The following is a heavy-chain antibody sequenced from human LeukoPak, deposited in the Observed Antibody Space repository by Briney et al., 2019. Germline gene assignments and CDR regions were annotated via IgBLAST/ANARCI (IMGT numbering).Heavy chain of an antibody. J-gene: IGHJ6*02. Sequence: PGRSLRLSCAASGFTFSSYGMHWVRQAPGKGLEWVAVISYDGSNKYYADSVKGRFTISRDNSKNTLYLQMNSLRAEDTAVYYCARAIAAAGTWDYYYGMDVWGQGTTVTVSS. CDR1: GFTFSSYG. D-gene: IGHD6-13*01. V-gene: IGHV3-30*03. CDR3: ARAIAAAGTWDYYYGMDV. CDR2: ISYDGSNK.